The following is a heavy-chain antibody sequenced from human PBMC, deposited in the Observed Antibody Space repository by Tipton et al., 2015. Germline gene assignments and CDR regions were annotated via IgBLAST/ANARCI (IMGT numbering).Heavy chain of an antibody. CDR3: ARDLEHGMDV. Sequence: TLSLTCTVSGGSIGSYYWNWIRQSPGKGLEWIGYIYYSGTTEYNPSLKSRVTISTDTSKNQFSLKLSSVTAADTAVYYCARDLEHGMDVWGQGTTVTVSS. V-gene: IGHV4-59*01. J-gene: IGHJ6*02. CDR1: GGSIGSYY. D-gene: IGHD5-24*01. CDR2: IYYSGTT.